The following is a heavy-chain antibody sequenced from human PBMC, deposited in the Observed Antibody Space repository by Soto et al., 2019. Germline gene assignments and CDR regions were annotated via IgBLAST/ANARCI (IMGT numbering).Heavy chain of an antibody. CDR2: IFPLTDIP. J-gene: IGHJ4*02. V-gene: IGHV1-69*02. Sequence: QVQLVQSGAEVKKPGSLVKVSCKASGGTFRNYPINWVRQAPGQGLEWMGSIFPLTDIPDYAQNFQARLTISADKSTSTAYMGLSSLTSDDTAMYFCARGPLVVLNYFESWGKGTLVTVSS. CDR1: GGTFRNYP. CDR3: ARGPLVVLNYFES.